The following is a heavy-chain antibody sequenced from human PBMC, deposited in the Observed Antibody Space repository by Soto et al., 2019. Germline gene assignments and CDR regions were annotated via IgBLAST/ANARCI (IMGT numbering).Heavy chain of an antibody. CDR3: ARIPFGYYSMDV. CDR2: MYHSGST. CDR1: GGSISSGGYS. V-gene: IGHV4-30-2*01. D-gene: IGHD3-10*01. J-gene: IGHJ6*02. Sequence: SETLSLTCAVSGGSISSGGYSWSWIRQPPGKGLEWIGYMYHSGSTYYNPSLKSRVTISIDRSKNQFSLKLSSVTAADTAVYFCARIPFGYYSMDVWGQGTTVTVSS.